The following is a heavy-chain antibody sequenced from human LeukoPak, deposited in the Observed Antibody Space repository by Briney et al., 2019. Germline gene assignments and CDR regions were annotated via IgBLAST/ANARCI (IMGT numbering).Heavy chain of an antibody. V-gene: IGHV4-30-2*01. J-gene: IGHJ5*02. CDR2: IYHSGST. Sequence: SETLSLTCTVSGGSISSGGYYWSWIRQPPGKGLEWIGYIYHSGSTYYNPSLKSRVTISVDRSKNQFSLKLSSVTAADTAVYYCARGGIVGASNWFDPWGQGTLVTVSS. D-gene: IGHD1-26*01. CDR1: GGSISSGGYY. CDR3: ARGGIVGASNWFDP.